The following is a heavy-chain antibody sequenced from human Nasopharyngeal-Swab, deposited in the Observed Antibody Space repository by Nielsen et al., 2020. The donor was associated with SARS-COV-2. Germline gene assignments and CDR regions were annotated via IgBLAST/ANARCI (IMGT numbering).Heavy chain of an antibody. CDR1: GGSFSGSH. J-gene: IGHJ6*03. CDR2: INHSGST. V-gene: IGHV4-34*01. CDR3: ARGLSGIVPAPILGLGPYYYYYYMDV. D-gene: IGHD2-2*01. Sequence: SQTLSLTCAVYGGSFSGSHWSWIRQPPGKGPEWIAEINHSGSTNYNPSLKSRVTLSVDTSMNQVSLEVSSVTAADTAVYYCARGLSGIVPAPILGLGPYYYYYYMDVWGKGTTVTVSS.